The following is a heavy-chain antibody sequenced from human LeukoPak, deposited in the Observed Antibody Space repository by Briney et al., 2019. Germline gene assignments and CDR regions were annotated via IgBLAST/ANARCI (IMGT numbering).Heavy chain of an antibody. Sequence: ASVKVSCKASGYTFTGYYMHWVRQAPGQGLEWMGWINPNSGGTNYAQRFQGRVTMTRDTSITTAYMELTRLTSDDTAVYFCAREDYGDYVCLDYWGQGTLVTVSS. D-gene: IGHD4-17*01. V-gene: IGHV1-2*02. CDR2: INPNSGGT. CDR1: GYTFTGYY. CDR3: AREDYGDYVCLDY. J-gene: IGHJ4*02.